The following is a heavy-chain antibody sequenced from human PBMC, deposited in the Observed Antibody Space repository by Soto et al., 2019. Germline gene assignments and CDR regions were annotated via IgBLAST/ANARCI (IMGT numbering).Heavy chain of an antibody. CDR1: GYTFTGHY. Sequence: ASVKVSCKPSGYTFTGHYIHWVRQAPQQGPEWMGEIGPESGATRYAEKFRGRVTMTMDTSITTVYMELRNLSPDDTAVYYCGRGRSGQIVIFYWGQGTPVTVSS. CDR2: IGPESGAT. D-gene: IGHD1-26*01. J-gene: IGHJ4*02. CDR3: GRGRSGQIVIFY. V-gene: IGHV1-2*02.